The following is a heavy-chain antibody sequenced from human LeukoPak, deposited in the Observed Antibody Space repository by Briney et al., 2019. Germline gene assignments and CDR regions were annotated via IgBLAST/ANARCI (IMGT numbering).Heavy chain of an antibody. CDR1: GGSISSSTYY. D-gene: IGHD6-13*01. CDR3: ARHSRGPAAGPAFDY. J-gene: IGHJ4*02. Sequence: SATLSLTCTVSGGSISSSTYYWGWIRQPPGKGLEWIGSNYYSGSTYYNPSLKSRITISVDTSKTQFSLSSVTAADTAVYYCARHSRGPAAGPAFDYWGQGALVTVSS. V-gene: IGHV4-39*01. CDR2: NYYSGST.